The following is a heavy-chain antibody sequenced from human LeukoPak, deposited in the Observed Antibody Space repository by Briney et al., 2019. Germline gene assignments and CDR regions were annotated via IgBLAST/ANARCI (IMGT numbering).Heavy chain of an antibody. Sequence: SETLSLTCTVSGGSISSGSYYWSWIRQPAGKGLEWIGRIYTSGSTNYNPSLKSRVTISVDTSKNQFSLKLSSVTAADTAVYYRARSYGSGSYYWFDPWGQGTLVTVSS. D-gene: IGHD3-10*01. CDR3: ARSYGSGSYYWFDP. CDR1: GGSISSGSYY. J-gene: IGHJ5*02. CDR2: IYTSGST. V-gene: IGHV4-61*02.